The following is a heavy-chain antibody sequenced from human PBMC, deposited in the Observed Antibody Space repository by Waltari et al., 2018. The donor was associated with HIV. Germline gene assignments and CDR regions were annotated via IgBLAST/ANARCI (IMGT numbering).Heavy chain of an antibody. J-gene: IGHJ4*02. D-gene: IGHD1-26*01. V-gene: IGHV7-4-1*02. CDR3: ARAREWELLYPIDY. CDR1: GYTFINYA. CDR2: INTTPGYP. Sequence: QVQLVQSGSELKKPGASVKVSCKASGYTFINYAMNWVRQAPGQGLEWMGWINTTPGYPTHAQGFTGRFVFSLDTSVSTAYLQISSLKTEDTAVYYCARAREWELLYPIDYWGQGTLVTVS.